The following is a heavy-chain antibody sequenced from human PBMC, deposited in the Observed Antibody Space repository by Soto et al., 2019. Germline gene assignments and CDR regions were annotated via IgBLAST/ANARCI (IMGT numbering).Heavy chain of an antibody. Sequence: QVQLVESGGGVVQPGGSLRLSCEASGFPFGGYGMHWVRQSPGEGLEWVAVLANDGSYQYYADSMKGRFTISRDNSKNTLYLQMDSRRPGDTAVYYCARSLGGSSYFYPDYWGQGTLVTVSS. D-gene: IGHD6-13*01. CDR2: LANDGSYQ. J-gene: IGHJ4*02. CDR1: GFPFGGYG. V-gene: IGHV3-30*03. CDR3: ARSLGGSSYFYPDY.